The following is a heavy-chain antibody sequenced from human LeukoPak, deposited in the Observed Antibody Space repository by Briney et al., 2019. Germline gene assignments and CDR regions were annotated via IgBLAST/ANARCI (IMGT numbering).Heavy chain of an antibody. D-gene: IGHD3-10*01. V-gene: IGHV3-69-1*01. CDR2: ITSNNDI. J-gene: IGHJ6*02. Sequence: GGSLRLSCAASGFSFSSHNMIWVRQAPGKGLEWVSCITSNNDIYYADSVKGRFTISRDNAKNSLYLQMNSLRDEDTAVYYCARDITMVRGIIGYYYGMDVWGQGTTVTVSS. CDR1: GFSFSSHN. CDR3: ARDITMVRGIIGYYYGMDV.